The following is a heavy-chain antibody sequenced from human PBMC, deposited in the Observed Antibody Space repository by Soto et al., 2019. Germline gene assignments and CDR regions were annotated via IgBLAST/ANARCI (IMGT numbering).Heavy chain of an antibody. D-gene: IGHD6-13*01. CDR2: TYYRSKWNN. Sequence: SQTLSLTCAISGDSVSSNSAAWNWIRQSPSRGLELLRRTYYRSKWNNDYAVSVKSRITINPDTSKNQFSLQLNSVTPEDTAVDYCARDGGVTIAAAGTNWFDTWGQGTLVTVSS. V-gene: IGHV6-1*01. CDR1: GDSVSSNSAA. J-gene: IGHJ5*02. CDR3: ARDGGVTIAAAGTNWFDT.